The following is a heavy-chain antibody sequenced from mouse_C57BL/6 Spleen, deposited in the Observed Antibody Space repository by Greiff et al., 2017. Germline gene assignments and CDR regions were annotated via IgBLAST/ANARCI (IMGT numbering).Heavy chain of an antibody. D-gene: IGHD1-1*01. J-gene: IGHJ1*03. V-gene: IGHV6-3*01. Sequence: VQLKESGGGLVQPGGSMKLSCVASGFTFSNYWMNWVRQSPEKGLEWVAQIRFKSDNYATHYAESVKGRFTIARDDSTSSVYLQMNNLRAEDTGIYNCTPYGSSWYFDVWGTGTTVTVSS. CDR1: GFTFSNYW. CDR2: IRFKSDNYAT. CDR3: TPYGSSWYFDV.